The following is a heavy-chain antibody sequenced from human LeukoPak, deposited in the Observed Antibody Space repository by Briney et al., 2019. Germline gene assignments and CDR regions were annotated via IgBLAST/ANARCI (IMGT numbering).Heavy chain of an antibody. Sequence: ASVKVSCKASGYTFTNYGISWVRQAPGQGLEWMGWISAYNGNTNYAQKLQGRVIMTTDTSTTTAYMELRSLRSDDTALYYCARDDPRYSYGGDYWGQGTLVTVSS. CDR2: ISAYNGNT. CDR3: ARDDPRYSYGGDY. D-gene: IGHD5-18*01. CDR1: GYTFTNYG. J-gene: IGHJ4*02. V-gene: IGHV1-18*04.